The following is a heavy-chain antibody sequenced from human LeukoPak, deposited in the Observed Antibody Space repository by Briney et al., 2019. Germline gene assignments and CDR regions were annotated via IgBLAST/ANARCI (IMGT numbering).Heavy chain of an antibody. CDR3: ARSPTRYYDFWSGYSTPYGMDV. D-gene: IGHD3-3*01. CDR2: IKQDGSEK. J-gene: IGHJ6*02. CDR1: GFTFSSYW. Sequence: GGSLRLSCAASGFTFSSYWMSWVRQAPGKGLEWVANIKQDGSEKYYVDSVKGRFTISRDNSKNTLYLQMNSLRAEDTAVYYCARSPTRYYDFWSGYSTPYGMDVWGQGTTVTVSS. V-gene: IGHV3-7*03.